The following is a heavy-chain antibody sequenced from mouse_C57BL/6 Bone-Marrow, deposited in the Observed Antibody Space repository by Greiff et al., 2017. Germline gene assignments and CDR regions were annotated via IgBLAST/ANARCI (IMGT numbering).Heavy chain of an antibody. D-gene: IGHD2-1*01. CDR3: ARYGTAWFAY. V-gene: IGHV1-61*01. CDR1: GYTFTSYW. Sequence: QVQLQQPGAELVRPGSSVKLSCKASGYTFTSYWMDWVKQRPGQGLEWIGNIYPSDSETHYNQKFKDKATLTVDKSSSTAYMHLSSRTSEDSAVYYCARYGTAWFAYWGQGTLVTVSA. J-gene: IGHJ3*01. CDR2: IYPSDSET.